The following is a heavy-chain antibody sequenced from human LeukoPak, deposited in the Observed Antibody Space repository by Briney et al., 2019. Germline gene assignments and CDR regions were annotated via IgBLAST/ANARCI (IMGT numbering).Heavy chain of an antibody. CDR2: IYYSGST. D-gene: IGHD3-22*01. Sequence: PSETLSLTCTVSGGSISSYYWSWIRQPPGKGLEWIGYIYYSGSTNYNPSLKSRVTISVDTSKNQFSLKLSSVTAADTAVYYCARAGRYYYDSSGYYYDAFDIWGQGTMVTVSS. J-gene: IGHJ3*02. V-gene: IGHV4-59*01. CDR1: GGSISSYY. CDR3: ARAGRYYYDSSGYYYDAFDI.